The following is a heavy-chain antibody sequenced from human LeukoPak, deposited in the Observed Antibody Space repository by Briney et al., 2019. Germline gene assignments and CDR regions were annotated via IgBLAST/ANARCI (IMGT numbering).Heavy chain of an antibody. Sequence: SETLSLTCTVSGGSISSSSYYWGWIRQPPGKGLEWIGSIYYSGSTYYNPSLKSRVTISVDTSKNQFSLKLSSVTAADTAVYYCARNIARHYYYYYMDVWGKGTTVTISS. V-gene: IGHV4-39*01. D-gene: IGHD6-13*01. CDR1: GGSISSSSYY. J-gene: IGHJ6*03. CDR2: IYYSGST. CDR3: ARNIARHYYYYYMDV.